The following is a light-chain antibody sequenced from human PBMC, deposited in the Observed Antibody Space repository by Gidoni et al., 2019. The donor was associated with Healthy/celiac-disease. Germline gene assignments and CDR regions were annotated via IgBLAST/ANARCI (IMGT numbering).Light chain of an antibody. CDR1: KLGDTY. V-gene: IGLV3-1*01. J-gene: IGLJ2*01. Sequence: YELTQPPSVSVSPGQTASITCSGDKLGDTYACWYQQKPGQSPVLVIYQDSKRPSGIPERFSGSNSGNTATLTISGTQAMDEADYYCQAWDSSTVVFGGGTKLTVL. CDR2: QDS. CDR3: QAWDSSTVV.